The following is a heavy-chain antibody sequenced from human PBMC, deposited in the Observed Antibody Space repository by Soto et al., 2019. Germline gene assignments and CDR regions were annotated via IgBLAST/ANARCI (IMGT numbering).Heavy chain of an antibody. V-gene: IGHV1-69*13. Sequence: SVKVSCKASGGTFSSYAISWVRQAPGQGLEWMGGIIPIFGTANYAQKFQGRVTITADESTSTAYMELSSLRSEDTAVYYCARQVPTRGYSDGKPYYYGMDVWGQGTTVTVSS. J-gene: IGHJ6*02. CDR2: IIPIFGTA. D-gene: IGHD5-18*01. CDR1: GGTFSSYA. CDR3: ARQVPTRGYSDGKPYYYGMDV.